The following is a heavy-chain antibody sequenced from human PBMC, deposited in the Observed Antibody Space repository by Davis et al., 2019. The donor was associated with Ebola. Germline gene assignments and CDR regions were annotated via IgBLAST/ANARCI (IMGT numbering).Heavy chain of an antibody. V-gene: IGHV1-8*02. CDR3: ARAVRYPVVVTRSSRKYYFDY. J-gene: IGHJ4*02. CDR1: GYTFTNYY. D-gene: IGHD2-15*01. Sequence: ASVKVSCKASGYTFTNYYMHWVRQAPGQGLEWMGWMNPNSGNTGYAQKFQGRVTMTRNTSISTAYMELSSLRSEDTAVYYCARAVRYPVVVTRSSRKYYFDYWGQGILVTVSS. CDR2: MNPNSGNT.